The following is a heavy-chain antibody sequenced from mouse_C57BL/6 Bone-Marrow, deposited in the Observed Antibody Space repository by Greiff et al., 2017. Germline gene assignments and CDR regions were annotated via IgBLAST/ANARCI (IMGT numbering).Heavy chain of an antibody. D-gene: IGHD1-1*01. CDR2: IYPGNSDT. CDR1: GYTFTSYW. V-gene: IGHV1-5*01. CDR3: TRQGFITTVVGYFDV. Sequence: VQLKESGTVLARPGASVKMSCKTSGYTFTSYWMHWVKQRPGQGLEWIGAIYPGNSDTSYNQKFKGEAKLTAVTSASTAYMELSSLTNEDSAVYYCTRQGFITTVVGYFDVWGTGTTVTVSS. J-gene: IGHJ1*03.